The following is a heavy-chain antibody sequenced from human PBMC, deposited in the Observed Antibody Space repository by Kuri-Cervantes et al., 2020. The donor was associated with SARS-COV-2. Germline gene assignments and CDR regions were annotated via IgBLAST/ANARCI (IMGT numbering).Heavy chain of an antibody. J-gene: IGHJ4*02. D-gene: IGHD2-2*02. CDR2: IYYSGSI. CDR3: ARLLPAAIVGY. V-gene: IGHV4-39*01. Sequence: SETLSLTCTVSGGSISGSDYYWGWIRQPPGKGLEWIGSIYYSGSICHSPSLKSRLTMSVDTSKNQFSLKLSSVTAADTAVYYCARLLPAAIVGYWGQGTLVTVSS. CDR1: GGSISGSDYY.